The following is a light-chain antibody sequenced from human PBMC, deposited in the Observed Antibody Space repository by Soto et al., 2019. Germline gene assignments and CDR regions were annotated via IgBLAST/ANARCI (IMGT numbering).Light chain of an antibody. CDR3: CSYAGFSTLV. Sequence: QSVLTQPASVSGSPGQSVTLSCTGSTSDVGTYDLLSWYQQHPGKAPKILIYEGTNRPSGVSNRFSGAKSGNTASLTISGLQAEDEADYFCCSYAGFSTLVFGGGTKVTVL. CDR2: EGT. CDR1: TSDVGTYDL. J-gene: IGLJ3*02. V-gene: IGLV2-23*01.